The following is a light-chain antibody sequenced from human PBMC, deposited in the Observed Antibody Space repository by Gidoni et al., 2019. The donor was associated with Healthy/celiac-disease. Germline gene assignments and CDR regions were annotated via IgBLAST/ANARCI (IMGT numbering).Light chain of an antibody. V-gene: IGKV3-20*01. CDR3: QHYGSSPRT. Sequence: EIVLTQSPGTLSLSPGERATLSCRASQSVSSSYLAWYQQKPGQAPRLLIYGASSRATGIPDRFSGSGSGTDFTLTISRLEPEDFAVYYCQHYGSSPRTCXQXTKVEIK. J-gene: IGKJ1*01. CDR2: GAS. CDR1: QSVSSSY.